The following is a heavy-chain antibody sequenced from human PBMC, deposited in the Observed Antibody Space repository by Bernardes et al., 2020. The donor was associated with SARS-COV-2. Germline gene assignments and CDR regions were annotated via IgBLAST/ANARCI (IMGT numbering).Heavy chain of an antibody. CDR2: ISWNIGSI. Sequence: GGPLRLSCAASGFTFADYAMLRVRQAPGMGLEWDSGISWNIGSIGYADSVKGRFTISRDNAKNSLYLQMNSLRAEDIALYYYALGFWSGYYPVGGMDVWGQGTTVTVSS. CDR3: ALGFWSGYYPVGGMDV. CDR1: GFTFADYA. V-gene: IGHV3-9*03. J-gene: IGHJ6*02. D-gene: IGHD3-3*01.